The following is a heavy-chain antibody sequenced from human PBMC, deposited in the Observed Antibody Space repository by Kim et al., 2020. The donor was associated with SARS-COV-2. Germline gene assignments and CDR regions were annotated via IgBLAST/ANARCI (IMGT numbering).Heavy chain of an antibody. D-gene: IGHD3-10*01. V-gene: IGHV3-33*05. J-gene: IGHJ6*02. CDR1: GFTFSSYG. CDR2: ISYDGSNK. CDR3: AREGGYVLLWFENYGMDV. Sequence: GGPLRLSCAASGFTFSSYGMHWVRQAPGKGLEWVAVISYDGSNKYYADSVKGRFTISRDNSKNTLYLQMNSLRAEDTAVYYCAREGGYVLLWFENYGMDVWGQGTTVTVSS.